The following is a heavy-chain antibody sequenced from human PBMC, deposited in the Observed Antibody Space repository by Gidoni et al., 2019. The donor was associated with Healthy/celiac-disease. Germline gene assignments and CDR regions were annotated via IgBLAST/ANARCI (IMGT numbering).Heavy chain of an antibody. D-gene: IGHD6-19*01. CDR2: ISYDGSNK. CDR1: GFTFSSYA. J-gene: IGHJ4*02. V-gene: IGHV3-30-3*01. Sequence: QVQLVESGGGVVQPGRSLRLSCAASGFTFSSYAMHWVRQAPGKGLEWVAVISYDGSNKYYADSVKGRFTISRDNSKNTLYLQMNSLRAEDTAVYYCARVPRPTGYSSGWYYFDYWGQGTLVTVSS. CDR3: ARVPRPTGYSSGWYYFDY.